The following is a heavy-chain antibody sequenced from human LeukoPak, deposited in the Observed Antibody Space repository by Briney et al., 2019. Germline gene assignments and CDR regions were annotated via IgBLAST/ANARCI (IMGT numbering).Heavy chain of an antibody. J-gene: IGHJ3*02. V-gene: IGHV1-2*02. CDR3: AASDYYGSGSYYNARKGAFDI. D-gene: IGHD3-10*01. CDR2: INPNSGGT. Sequence: GASVKVSCKASGYTFTGYYMHWVRQAPGQGLEWMGWINPNSGGTNYAQKFQGRVTMTTDTSTSTAYMELRSLRSDDTAVYYCAASDYYGSGSYYNARKGAFDIWGQGTMVTVSS. CDR1: GYTFTGYY.